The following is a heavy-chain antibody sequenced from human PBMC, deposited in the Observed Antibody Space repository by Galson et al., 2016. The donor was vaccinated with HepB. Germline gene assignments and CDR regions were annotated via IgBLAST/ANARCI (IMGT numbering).Heavy chain of an antibody. Sequence: SMSLSCAASGFTFSNYGIHWVRQAPGERLEWVAVIWYAGITIYYSDPVKCRFTVSRDHSKTTVYLQRKSLRAEDTAVYYCARGNTFYHYWSPSRPYWLDPGGQGTLVTVSS. D-gene: IGHD3-3*01. CDR3: ARGNTFYHYWSPSRPYWLDP. CDR1: GFTFSNYG. V-gene: IGHV3-33*01. J-gene: IGHJ5*02. CDR2: IWYAGITI.